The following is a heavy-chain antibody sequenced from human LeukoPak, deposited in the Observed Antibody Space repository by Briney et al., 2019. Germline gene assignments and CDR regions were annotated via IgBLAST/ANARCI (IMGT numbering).Heavy chain of an antibody. D-gene: IGHD5-24*01. CDR2: IYTSGST. CDR3: ARDRRGRDGYNYYYDY. Sequence: ASETLSLTCTVSGGSISSYYWSWTRQPAGKGLEWIGRIYTSGSTNYNPSLKSRVTMSVDTSKNQFSLKLSSVTAADTAVYYCARDRRGRDGYNYYYDYWGQGTLVTVSS. V-gene: IGHV4-4*07. CDR1: GGSISSYY. J-gene: IGHJ4*02.